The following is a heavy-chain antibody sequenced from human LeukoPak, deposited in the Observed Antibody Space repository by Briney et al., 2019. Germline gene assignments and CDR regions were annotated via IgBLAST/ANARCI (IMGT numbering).Heavy chain of an antibody. J-gene: IGHJ4*02. D-gene: IGHD6-19*01. V-gene: IGHV1-46*01. CDR3: ARGPYSSGWYGLDC. CDR1: GYTFTYYY. CDR2: INPSGGST. Sequence: ASVEVSCKASGYTFTYYYIYWVRQAPGQGLEWMGLINPSGGSTRYAQNFQGRVTMTRDTSTSTVSMELSSLRSEDTAMYYCARGPYSSGWYGLDCWGQGTLVTVSS.